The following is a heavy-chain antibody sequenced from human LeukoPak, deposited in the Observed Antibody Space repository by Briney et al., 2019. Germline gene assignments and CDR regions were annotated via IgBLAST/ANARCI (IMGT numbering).Heavy chain of an antibody. CDR2: IYYSGST. CDR1: GGSINSYY. J-gene: IGHJ5*02. Sequence: PSETLSLTCTVSGGSINSYYWSWIRQPPGKGLEWIGYIYYSGSTNYSPSLKSRVTISVDTSKNQFSLKLSSVTAADTAVYYCARLGVRYSTSSWWFDTWGQGTLVTVSS. CDR3: ARLGVRYSTSSWWFDT. V-gene: IGHV4-59*08. D-gene: IGHD6-6*01.